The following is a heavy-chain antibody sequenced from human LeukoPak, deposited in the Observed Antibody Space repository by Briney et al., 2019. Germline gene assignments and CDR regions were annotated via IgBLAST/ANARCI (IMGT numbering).Heavy chain of an antibody. Sequence: GGSLRLSCATSGFTFNNYPMHWVRQAPGKGLEWVAVIGYDGRFKFHSDSVKGRFTISRDDSENTLYLQMNSLRPEDTALYYCARDPRKGSPDYFDYWGQGTLVTVST. CDR3: ARDPRKGSPDYFDY. V-gene: IGHV3-30*04. D-gene: IGHD3-10*01. CDR2: IGYDGRFK. CDR1: GFTFNNYP. J-gene: IGHJ4*02.